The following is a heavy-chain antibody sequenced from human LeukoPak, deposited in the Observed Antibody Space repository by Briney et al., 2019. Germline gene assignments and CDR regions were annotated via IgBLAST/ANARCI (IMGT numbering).Heavy chain of an antibody. Sequence: GESLKISCKGSGYTFTNYWIGWVRQMPGKGLEWMGIINLGDSDTRYSPSFQGQVTISADKSISTAYLQWSSLKASDTAMYYCARSSPYCTNGLCYREFNYWGQGTLVTVSS. J-gene: IGHJ4*02. CDR3: ARSSPYCTNGLCYREFNY. V-gene: IGHV5-51*01. CDR2: INLGDSDT. CDR1: GYTFTNYW. D-gene: IGHD2-8*01.